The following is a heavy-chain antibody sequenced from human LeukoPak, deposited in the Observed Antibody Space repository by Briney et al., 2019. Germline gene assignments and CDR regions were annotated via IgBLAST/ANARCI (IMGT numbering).Heavy chain of an antibody. Sequence: GGSLRLSCAASGFTFSDYYMIWIRQAPGKGLEWVSYISSSGSTIYYADSVKGRFTISRDNAKNSLYLQMNSLRAEDTAVYYSARDSSSWYYYYGMDVWGQGTTVTVSS. CDR1: GFTFSDYY. D-gene: IGHD6-13*01. V-gene: IGHV3-11*01. CDR2: ISSSGSTI. J-gene: IGHJ6*02. CDR3: ARDSSSWYYYYGMDV.